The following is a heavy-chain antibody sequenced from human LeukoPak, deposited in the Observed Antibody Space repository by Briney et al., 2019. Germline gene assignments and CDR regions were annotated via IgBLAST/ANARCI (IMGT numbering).Heavy chain of an antibody. Sequence: GGSLRLSCAASGXTFSSYWMHWVRQAPGKGLEWVSYISSSGSTTYYADSVKGRFTISRDNAKNSLYLQMNSLRAEDTAVYYCARGYCSGGSCYFDYWGQGTLVTVSS. CDR3: ARGYCSGGSCYFDY. J-gene: IGHJ4*02. D-gene: IGHD2-15*01. CDR1: GXTFSSYW. V-gene: IGHV3-48*04. CDR2: ISSSGSTT.